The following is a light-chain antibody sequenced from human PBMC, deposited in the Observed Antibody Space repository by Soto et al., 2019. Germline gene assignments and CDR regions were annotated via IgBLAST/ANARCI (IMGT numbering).Light chain of an antibody. CDR3: QQFSSSLRT. Sequence: EVVLTQSPGTLSLFPGERATLSCWASQSISSSSLAWYQQKVGQAPRLLMSCASSRATGILDRFSGSGSGTDFTLTISRLEPEDFAVYYCQQFSSSLRTFGQGTKVEIK. CDR1: QSISSSS. V-gene: IGKV3-20*01. CDR2: CAS. J-gene: IGKJ1*01.